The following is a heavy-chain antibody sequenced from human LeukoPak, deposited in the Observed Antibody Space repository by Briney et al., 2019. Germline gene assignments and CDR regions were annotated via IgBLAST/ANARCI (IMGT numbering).Heavy chain of an antibody. V-gene: IGHV3-48*03. D-gene: IGHD3-3*01. CDR1: GFTFSNYE. Sequence: PGGSLRLSCAASGFTFSNYEMNWVRQAPGKGLEWVSYISSSGGTIYDADSVKGRFTISRDNSKNTLYLQMSSLRAEDTAVYYCAKDKGDFWSGHHYWGQGTLVTVSS. CDR2: ISSSGGTI. CDR3: AKDKGDFWSGHHY. J-gene: IGHJ4*02.